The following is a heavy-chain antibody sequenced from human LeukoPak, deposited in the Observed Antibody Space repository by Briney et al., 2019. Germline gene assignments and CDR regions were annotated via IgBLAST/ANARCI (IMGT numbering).Heavy chain of an antibody. CDR3: ARDLTPIYGSGSYNFDY. D-gene: IGHD3-10*01. Sequence: PGGSLRLSCAASGFTFSSYSMNWVRQAPGKGLEWVSSISSSSSYIYYADSVKGRFTISRDNAKNSLYLQMNSLRAEDTAVYYCARDLTPIYGSGSYNFDYWGQGTLVTVSS. CDR1: GFTFSSYS. V-gene: IGHV3-21*01. CDR2: ISSSSSYI. J-gene: IGHJ4*02.